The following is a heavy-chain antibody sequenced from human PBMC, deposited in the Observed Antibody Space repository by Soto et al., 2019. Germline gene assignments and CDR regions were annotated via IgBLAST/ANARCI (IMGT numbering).Heavy chain of an antibody. CDR2: MNPNSGNT. Sequence: QVQLVQSGAEVKKPGASVKVSCKASGYTFTTYDINWVRQATGQGLEWMGWMNPNSGNTGDAQKFQGRVTMTRNTSISTAYMELSSLRSEDTAVYYCATRGYCSSTSCYDLGYWGQGTLVTVSS. J-gene: IGHJ4*02. CDR1: GYTFTTYD. V-gene: IGHV1-8*01. D-gene: IGHD2-2*01. CDR3: ATRGYCSSTSCYDLGY.